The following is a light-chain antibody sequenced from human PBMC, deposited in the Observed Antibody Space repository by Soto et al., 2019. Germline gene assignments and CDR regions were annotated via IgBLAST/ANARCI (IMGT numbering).Light chain of an antibody. V-gene: IGKV1-5*01. J-gene: IGKJ1*01. CDR3: PQYDSYSWT. Sequence: DIQMTQSPTSLSASVGERVTITCRASQSISSYLNWYQQKPGKAPKLLIYDSSSLQSGVPSRFSGSGSGTEFTLTITSLQPDDFATYSCPQYDSYSWTSGQGTKVDIK. CDR1: QSISSY. CDR2: DSS.